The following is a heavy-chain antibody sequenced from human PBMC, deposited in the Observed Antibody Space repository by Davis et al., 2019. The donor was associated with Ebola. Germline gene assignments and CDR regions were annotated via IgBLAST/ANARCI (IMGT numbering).Heavy chain of an antibody. CDR3: ARALSSSEGVWYYYYYGMDV. D-gene: IGHD6-13*01. V-gene: IGHV3-11*01. Sequence: PAGSLTLSCAASGFTFSDYYMSWIRQAPGKGLEWVSYISSSGSTIYYADSVKGRFTISRDNAKNSLYLQMNSLRAEDTAVYYCARALSSSEGVWYYYYYGMDVWGQGTTVTVSS. CDR2: ISSSGSTI. CDR1: GFTFSDYY. J-gene: IGHJ6*02.